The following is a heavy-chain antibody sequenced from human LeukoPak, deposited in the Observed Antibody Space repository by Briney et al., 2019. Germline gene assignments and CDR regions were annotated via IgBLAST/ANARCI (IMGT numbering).Heavy chain of an antibody. CDR2: IIPIFGTA. D-gene: IGHD2-15*01. CDR1: GGTFSSYA. J-gene: IGHJ1*01. V-gene: IGHV1-69*13. CDR3: ARGYGYCSGGSCYSEYFQH. Sequence: ASVKVSCKASGGTFSSYAISWVRQAPGQGLEWMGGIIPIFGTANYAQKFQGRVTITADESTSTAYMELSRLRSEDTAVYYCARGYGYCSGGSCYSEYFQHWGQGTLVTVSS.